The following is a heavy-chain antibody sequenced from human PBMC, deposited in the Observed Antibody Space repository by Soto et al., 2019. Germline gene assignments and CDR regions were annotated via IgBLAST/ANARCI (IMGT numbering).Heavy chain of an antibody. CDR3: ARPRSPGSGSYADGFDI. CDR2: INPSGGTT. D-gene: IGHD3-10*01. V-gene: IGHV1-46*01. Sequence: EASVKVSCKASGNTFSSYYMHWVRQAPGQGLEWMGVINPSGGTTSYAQKFQGRVTMTRDTSTSTVYMEMSSLRSEDTAVYYCARPRSPGSGSYADGFDIWGQGTMVTVSS. CDR1: GNTFSSYY. J-gene: IGHJ3*02.